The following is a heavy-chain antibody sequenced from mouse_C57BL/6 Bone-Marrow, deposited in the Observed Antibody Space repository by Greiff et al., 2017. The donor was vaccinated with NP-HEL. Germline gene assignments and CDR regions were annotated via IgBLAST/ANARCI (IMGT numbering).Heavy chain of an antibody. CDR1: GYTFTSYW. CDR2: INPSSGYT. J-gene: IGHJ2*01. Sequence: QVQLQQSGAELAKPGASVKLSCKASGYTFTSYWMHWVKQRPGQGLEWIGYINPSSGYTKYNQKFKDKATVTADKSSSTAYMQLSSLTYEDSAVYYCAREGAQASYYFDYWGQGTTLTVSS. V-gene: IGHV1-7*01. D-gene: IGHD3-2*02. CDR3: AREGAQASYYFDY.